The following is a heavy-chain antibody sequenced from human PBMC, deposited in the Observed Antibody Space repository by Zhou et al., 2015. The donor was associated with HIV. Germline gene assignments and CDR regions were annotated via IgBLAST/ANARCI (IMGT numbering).Heavy chain of an antibody. CDR2: IIPIFGTT. J-gene: IGHJ3*01. V-gene: IGHV1-69*06. CDR1: GGTFSSYA. CDR3: VRLLGDTSGYPDAFDL. Sequence: QVQLVQSGAEVKKPGSSVKVSCKASGGTFSSYAISWVRQAPGQGLEWMGGIIPIFGTTDYTQKFQDRVTITADKSTSTVYMELTSLRSKDTAVYFCVRLLGDTSGYPDAFDLWGQGTTVTVSS. D-gene: IGHD3-22*01.